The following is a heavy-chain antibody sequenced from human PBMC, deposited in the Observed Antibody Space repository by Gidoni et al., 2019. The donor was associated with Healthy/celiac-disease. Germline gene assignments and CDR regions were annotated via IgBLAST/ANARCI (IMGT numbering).Heavy chain of an antibody. V-gene: IGHV3-48*01. CDR3: ARDSYCSSTSCYRIAAAVIDY. CDR2: ISSSSSTI. CDR1: GFTFSSYS. Sequence: EVQLVESGGGLVQPGGSLRLSCAASGFTFSSYSMNWVRQAPGKGLEWVSYISSSSSTIYYADSVKGRFTISRDNAKNSLYLQMNSLRAEDTAVYYCARDSYCSSTSCYRIAAAVIDYWGQGTLVTVSS. J-gene: IGHJ4*02. D-gene: IGHD2-2*01.